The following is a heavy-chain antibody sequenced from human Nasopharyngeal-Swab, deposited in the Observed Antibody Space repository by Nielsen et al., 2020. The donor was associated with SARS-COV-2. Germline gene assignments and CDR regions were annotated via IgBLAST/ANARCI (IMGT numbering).Heavy chain of an antibody. CDR3: ARGEFRKSYFAY. D-gene: IGHD3-10*01. V-gene: IGHV4-34*01. Sequence: SETLTLTCAVYGLSFSGYYWNWIRQPPGKGLEWIGEINRSGSTNYNPSLKSRVTISVDTSKSQFSLKLSSVTAADTAVFYCARGEFRKSYFAYWGQGTLLTVSS. CDR2: INRSGST. J-gene: IGHJ4*02. CDR1: GLSFSGYY.